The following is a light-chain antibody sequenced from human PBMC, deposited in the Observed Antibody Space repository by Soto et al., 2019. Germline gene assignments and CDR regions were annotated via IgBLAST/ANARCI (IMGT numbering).Light chain of an antibody. V-gene: IGKV3-11*01. CDR2: DTS. CDR3: QQRSDWRIT. CDR1: QSVSSS. J-gene: IGKJ5*01. Sequence: ELELTQSPATLSLSPGQRATLSCRASQSVSSSLAWYQQKHGQAPRLLISDTSNRATGIPARFSGSGSGTDFTLTISSLEPEDFAVYYCQQRSDWRITFGQGTRLEIK.